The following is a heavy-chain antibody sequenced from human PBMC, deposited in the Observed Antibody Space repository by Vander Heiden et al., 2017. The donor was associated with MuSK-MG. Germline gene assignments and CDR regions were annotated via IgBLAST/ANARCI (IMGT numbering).Heavy chain of an antibody. D-gene: IGHD3-10*01. CDR3: ARRPGWQPVRGAHIRYYYGMDV. J-gene: IGHJ6*02. CDR2: IYYSGST. Sequence: QLQLQESGPGLVKPSETLSLPCPVSGGSISSSSYSWGWIRQPPGKGLEWIGSIYYSGSTYYNPSLKSRVTISGDTSKNQFSLKLSSVTAADTAVYYCARRPGWQPVRGAHIRYYYGMDVWGQGTTVTVSS. CDR1: GGSISSSSYS. V-gene: IGHV4-39*01.